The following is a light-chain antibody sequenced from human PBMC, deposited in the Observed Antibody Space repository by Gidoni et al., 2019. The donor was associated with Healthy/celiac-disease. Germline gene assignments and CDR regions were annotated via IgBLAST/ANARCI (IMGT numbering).Light chain of an antibody. CDR2: AAS. CDR3: QQSYSPPYT. CDR1: QSINTY. V-gene: IGKV1-39*01. Sequence: DMQMTKSPSSLSASVGDRVTITCRASQSINTYLTWYQQKPGEAPKLLIYAASSLQSGVPSRFSGSGSRDDFTLTISRQPPEDFATYCCQQSYSPPYTFGQGTKLEIK. J-gene: IGKJ2*01.